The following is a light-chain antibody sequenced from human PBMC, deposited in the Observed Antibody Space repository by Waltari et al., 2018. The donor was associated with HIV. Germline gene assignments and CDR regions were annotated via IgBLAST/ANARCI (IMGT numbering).Light chain of an antibody. CDR3: QQFYTTPPT. CDR2: WAS. CDR1: QSVLNSSKNKNH. Sequence: DIEMTQSQDSLAVSLGERATSNCKYSQSVLNSSKNKNHLGWYQQKPGQPPKLLIYWASTRDSGVPDRFSVSGSGTDFTLTISSLHAEDVAVYYCQQFYTTPPTFGQGTKVEIK. J-gene: IGKJ1*01. V-gene: IGKV4-1*01.